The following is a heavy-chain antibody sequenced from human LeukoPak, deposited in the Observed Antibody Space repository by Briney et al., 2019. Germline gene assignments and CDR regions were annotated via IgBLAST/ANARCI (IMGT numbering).Heavy chain of an antibody. CDR2: IRSKAYGGTT. J-gene: IGHJ3*02. CDR1: GFTFGDYV. D-gene: IGHD3-22*01. Sequence: PGGSLRLSCTASGFTFGDYVMSWVRQAPGKGLEWVGSIRSKAYGGTTKNAASVKGRFTISRDDSRSIAYLQMNSLKTEDTAVYYCTRRYNYDSSGYYYVRDAFDIWGQGTMVTVSS. V-gene: IGHV3-49*04. CDR3: TRRYNYDSSGYYYVRDAFDI.